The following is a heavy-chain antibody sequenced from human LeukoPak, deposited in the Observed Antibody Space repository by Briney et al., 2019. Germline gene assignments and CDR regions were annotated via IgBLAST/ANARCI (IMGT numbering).Heavy chain of an antibody. J-gene: IGHJ5*02. V-gene: IGHV1-18*03. CDR3: ARDYYDSSGYYSWFDP. CDR2: ISAYNGNT. Sequence: ASVTVSCKASGYTFTSYGISWVRQAPIHGLECMGWISAYNGNTNYAQKLQGRVTMTTDTSTSTAYMELRSLRSDDMPVYYCARDYYDSSGYYSWFDPWGQGTLVTVSS. CDR1: GYTFTSYG. D-gene: IGHD3-22*01.